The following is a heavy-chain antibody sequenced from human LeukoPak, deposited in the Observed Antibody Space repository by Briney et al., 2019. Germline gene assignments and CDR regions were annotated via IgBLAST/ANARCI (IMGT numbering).Heavy chain of an antibody. Sequence: GGALRLSCAASGFTFSSDWMSWVRQAPGKGLWWVANIKQDGSEKHTMHTVKGKFNISRDNAKNSLYLQMNSLRAEETAVYYCARDRALVDAWGQGTLVTVSS. CDR2: IKQDGSEK. D-gene: IGHD1-26*01. J-gene: IGHJ5*02. CDR1: GFTFSSDW. V-gene: IGHV3-7*03. CDR3: ARDRALVDA.